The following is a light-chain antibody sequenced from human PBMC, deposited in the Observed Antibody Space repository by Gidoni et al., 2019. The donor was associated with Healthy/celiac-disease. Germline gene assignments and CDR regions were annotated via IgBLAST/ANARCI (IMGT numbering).Light chain of an antibody. CDR2: GAS. V-gene: IGKV3-20*01. Sequence: EIVLTQSPGTLSLSPGERATLSCRASQRVSSSYLAWYQQTPGQPPRLLIYGASSRATGIPDRFSGSGSGTDFTLTISRLEPEDFAVYYCQQYGSSSWTFGQGTKVEIK. J-gene: IGKJ1*01. CDR3: QQYGSSSWT. CDR1: QRVSSSY.